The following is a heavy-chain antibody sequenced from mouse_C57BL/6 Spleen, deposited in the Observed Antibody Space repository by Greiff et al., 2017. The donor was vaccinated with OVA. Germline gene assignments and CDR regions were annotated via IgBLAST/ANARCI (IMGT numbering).Heavy chain of an antibody. Sequence: EVKVEESGGGLVQPGGSLKLSCAASGFTFSDYYMYWVRQTPEKRLEWVAYISNGGGSTYYPDTVKGRFTISRDNAKNTLYLQMSRLKSEDTAMYYCARLSSYAMDYWGQGTSVTVSS. CDR3: ARLSSYAMDY. J-gene: IGHJ4*01. V-gene: IGHV5-12*01. CDR1: GFTFSDYY. CDR2: ISNGGGST. D-gene: IGHD1-3*01.